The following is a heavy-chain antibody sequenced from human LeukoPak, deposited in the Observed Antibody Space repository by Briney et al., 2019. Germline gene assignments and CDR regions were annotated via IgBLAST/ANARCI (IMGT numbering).Heavy chain of an antibody. Sequence: GGSLRLSCAASGFTFSGYAMSWVRQAPGKGLEWVSAIGGPGFTTVYADSVKGRFTISRDNSQNTLYLQMNSLRAEDTAVYYCAKGTLTKTRGISWDPFDYWGQGTLVTVSS. D-gene: IGHD6-13*01. CDR2: IGGPGFTT. V-gene: IGHV3-23*01. CDR1: GFTFSGYA. CDR3: AKGTLTKTRGISWDPFDY. J-gene: IGHJ4*02.